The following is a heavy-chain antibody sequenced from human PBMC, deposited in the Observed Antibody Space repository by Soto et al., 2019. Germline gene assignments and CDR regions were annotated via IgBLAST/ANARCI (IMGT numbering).Heavy chain of an antibody. CDR1: GSSHSYNRVV. CDR2: IYWNDDK. Sequence: CRFSGSSHSYNRVVVGWIRQPPGKALEWLALIYWNDDKRYSPSLKSRLTITKDTSKNQVVLTMTNMDPVDTATYYCAHRRRIAVAAFFFDFWGQGTLVTVSS. CDR3: AHRRRIAVAAFFFDF. J-gene: IGHJ4*02. D-gene: IGHD6-19*01. V-gene: IGHV2-5*01.